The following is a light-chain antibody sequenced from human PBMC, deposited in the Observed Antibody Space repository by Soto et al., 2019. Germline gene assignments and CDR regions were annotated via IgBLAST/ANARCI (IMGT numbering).Light chain of an antibody. J-gene: IGLJ1*01. Sequence: QSALTQPPSASGSPGQSVTISCTGTSSDVGGYNYVSWYQQHPGKAPKLMIYEVIKRPSGVPDRFSGSKSGNTASLTVSGLQAEDEADYYCSSYAGSNRVFGTGTKVTVL. CDR3: SSYAGSNRV. CDR1: SSDVGGYNY. CDR2: EVI. V-gene: IGLV2-8*01.